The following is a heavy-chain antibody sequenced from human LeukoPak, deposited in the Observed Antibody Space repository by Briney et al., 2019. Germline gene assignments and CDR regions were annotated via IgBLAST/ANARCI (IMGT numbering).Heavy chain of an antibody. J-gene: IGHJ4*02. V-gene: IGHV3-23*01. D-gene: IGHD3-16*01. Sequence: SGGSLRLSCVASGFTFNTYVMTWVRQAPGKGLEWVSDISGSADITSYADSVKGRFTISRDNSKNTLYLQMNNLRVEDTAIYYCAKDWGGWGQGTLVTVSS. CDR3: AKDWGG. CDR2: ISGSADIT. CDR1: GFTFNTYV.